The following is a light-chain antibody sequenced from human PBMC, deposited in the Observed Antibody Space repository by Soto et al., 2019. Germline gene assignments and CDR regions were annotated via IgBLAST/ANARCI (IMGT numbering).Light chain of an antibody. Sequence: DIQMTQSPSTLSASVGDRVTITCRASQSISSWLAWYQQKPGKAPKLLIYKASSLESGVPSMFSGSGSGTEFTLTISRLQPDDFATYCCQQYNSYWTFGQGTKVEIK. CDR3: QQYNSYWT. V-gene: IGKV1-5*03. CDR2: KAS. J-gene: IGKJ1*01. CDR1: QSISSW.